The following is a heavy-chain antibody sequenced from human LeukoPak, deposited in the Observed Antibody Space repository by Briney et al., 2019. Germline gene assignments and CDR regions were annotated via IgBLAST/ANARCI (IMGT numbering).Heavy chain of an antibody. D-gene: IGHD6-13*01. CDR3: ARRGIAAGGRYYFDY. J-gene: IGHJ4*02. CDR1: GGSFSGYY. Sequence: SETLSLTCAVYGGSFSGYYWSWIRQPPGKGLEWIGEINHSGSTNYNPSLKSRVTISVDTSKNQFSLRLSSVTAADTAVYYCARRGIAAGGRYYFDYWGQGTLVTVSS. V-gene: IGHV4-34*01. CDR2: INHSGST.